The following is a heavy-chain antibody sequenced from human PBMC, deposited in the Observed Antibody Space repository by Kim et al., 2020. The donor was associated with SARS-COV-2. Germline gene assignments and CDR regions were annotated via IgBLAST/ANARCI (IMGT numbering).Heavy chain of an antibody. Sequence: SETLSLTCAVYGGSFSGYYWSWIRQPPGKGLEWIGEINHSGSTNYNPSLKSRVTISVDTSKNQFSLKLSSVTAADTAVYYCARGHLRYSSGWSSRGGYFDYWGQGTLVTVSS. CDR2: INHSGST. J-gene: IGHJ4*02. CDR1: GGSFSGYY. D-gene: IGHD6-19*01. V-gene: IGHV4-34*01. CDR3: ARGHLRYSSGWSSRGGYFDY.